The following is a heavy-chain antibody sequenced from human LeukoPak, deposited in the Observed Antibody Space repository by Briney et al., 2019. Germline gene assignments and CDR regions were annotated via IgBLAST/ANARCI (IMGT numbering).Heavy chain of an antibody. CDR1: GFTFSNYA. V-gene: IGHV3-23*01. J-gene: IGHJ3*02. D-gene: IGHD1-26*01. Sequence: QPGGSLRLSCAASGFTFSNYAMSWVRQAPGKGLEWVSSISGSGASTYYADSVKGRFTISRDNSKNTLYLQMNSLRAEDTALYYCAKDKSGGWELLRDHDAFDIWGQGTMVTVSS. CDR2: ISGSGAST. CDR3: AKDKSGGWELLRDHDAFDI.